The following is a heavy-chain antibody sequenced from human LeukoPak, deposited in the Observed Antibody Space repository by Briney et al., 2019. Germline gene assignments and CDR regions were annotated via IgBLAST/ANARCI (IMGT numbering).Heavy chain of an antibody. V-gene: IGHV4-39*07. J-gene: IGHJ4*02. CDR3: ARAQMYYFDY. Sequence: SETLSLTCTVSGGSISSSSYYWGWIRQPPGKGLEWIGSIYYSGSTYYNPSLKSRVTMSVDTSKNQFSLKLSSVTAADTAVYYCARAQMYYFDYWGQGTLVTVSS. CDR1: GGSISSSSYY. CDR2: IYYSGST.